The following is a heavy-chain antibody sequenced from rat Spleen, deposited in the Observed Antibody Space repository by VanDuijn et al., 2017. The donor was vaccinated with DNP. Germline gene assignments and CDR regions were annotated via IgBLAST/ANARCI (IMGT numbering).Heavy chain of an antibody. CDR2: IKAKSNNYAT. CDR1: GFTFSTAW. J-gene: IGHJ4*01. D-gene: IGHD1-2*01. V-gene: IGHV6-6*01. Sequence: EVQVLESGGGLVQPGNSLKLSCATSGFTFSTAWMYWYRQFPEKRLEWVARIKAKSNNYATDYTESVKGRFTISRDNAESTLYLQMDSLRSEDTATYYCTRHDYYSSPYYAMDAWGQGTSVTVSS. CDR3: TRHDYYSSPYYAMDA.